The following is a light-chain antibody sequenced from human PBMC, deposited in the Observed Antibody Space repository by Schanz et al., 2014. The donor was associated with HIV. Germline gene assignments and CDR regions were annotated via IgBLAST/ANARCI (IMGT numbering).Light chain of an antibody. CDR3: QQCVTYPYT. CDR1: QTIGRF. CDR2: QAS. J-gene: IGKJ2*01. Sequence: IQMTQSPSTVSASVGDRVTITCRARQTIGRFLAWYQQKPGSAPVLLIYQASTLETGVPSRFSGSGSGTQFTLTISGLQPDDFATYYCQQCVTYPYTFGQGTRLDVK. V-gene: IGKV1-5*03.